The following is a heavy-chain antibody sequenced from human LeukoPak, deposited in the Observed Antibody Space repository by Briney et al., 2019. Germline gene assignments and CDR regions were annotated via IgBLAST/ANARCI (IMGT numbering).Heavy chain of an antibody. Sequence: ASVTASCKTSGYTSTKYYMHWVRQAPGQGLEWMGIINPSGGGTSYAQKFQGRVTMTRDTSTSTVYMELSSLRSEDTAVYYCARDTNGVSWFDPGGQGTPVTVSA. CDR1: GYTSTKYY. D-gene: IGHD2-8*01. CDR2: INPSGGGT. CDR3: ARDTNGVSWFDP. V-gene: IGHV1-46*01. J-gene: IGHJ5*02.